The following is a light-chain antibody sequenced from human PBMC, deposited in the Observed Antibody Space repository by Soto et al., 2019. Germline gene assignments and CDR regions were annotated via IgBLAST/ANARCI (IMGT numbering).Light chain of an antibody. J-gene: IGLJ3*02. V-gene: IGLV1-47*01. CDR1: SSNIGNNY. CDR2: RNT. Sequence: QSVLTQPPSASGTPGQRVTISCSGSSSNIGNNYVHWYRHLPGTAPQLLIYRNTQRPSGVPDRFSGSKSGTSASLAISGLRSEDEGHYYCATWDANLSGHVLFGGGTKLTVL. CDR3: ATWDANLSGHVL.